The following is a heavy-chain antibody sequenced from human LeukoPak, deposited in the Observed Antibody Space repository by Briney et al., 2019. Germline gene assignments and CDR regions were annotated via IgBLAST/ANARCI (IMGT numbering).Heavy chain of an antibody. CDR2: INPNSGGT. CDR3: ASSSKGGYSRDAFDI. V-gene: IGHV1-2*02. J-gene: IGHJ3*02. Sequence: ASVKVSCKASGYTFTGYYMHWVRQAPGQGLEWMGWINPNSGGTNYAQKFQGRVTMTRDTSISTAYMELSRLRSDDTAVYYCASSSKGGYSRDAFDIWGQGTMVAVSS. CDR1: GYTFTGYY. D-gene: IGHD6-13*01.